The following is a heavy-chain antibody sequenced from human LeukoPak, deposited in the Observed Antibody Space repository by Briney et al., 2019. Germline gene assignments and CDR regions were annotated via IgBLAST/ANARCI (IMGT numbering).Heavy chain of an antibody. V-gene: IGHV1-46*01. CDR1: GYTFSNYY. CDR2: INPSGDST. J-gene: IGHJ4*02. CDR3: ATSGLDSGRDF. D-gene: IGHD1-26*01. Sequence: SVKVSCKASGYTFSNYYLHLVRQAPGQRLEWMGIINPSGDSTTHAQKFQGKVPIIRDTSTNTDYMELSSLRSQDTAVYYGATSGLDSGRDFWGQGTLVTVSS.